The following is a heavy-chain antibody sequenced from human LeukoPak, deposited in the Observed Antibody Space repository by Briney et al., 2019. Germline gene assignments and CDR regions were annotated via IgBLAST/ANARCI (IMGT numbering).Heavy chain of an antibody. CDR2: INHSGST. V-gene: IGHV4-34*01. CDR1: GFTFSTYG. Sequence: PGGSLRLSCVASGFTFSTYGVNWIRQPPGKGLEWIGEINHSGSTNYNPSLKSRVTISVDTSKNQFSLKLSSVTAADTAVYYCARANSSGWYRYWGQGTLVTVSS. D-gene: IGHD6-19*01. J-gene: IGHJ4*02. CDR3: ARANSSGWYRY.